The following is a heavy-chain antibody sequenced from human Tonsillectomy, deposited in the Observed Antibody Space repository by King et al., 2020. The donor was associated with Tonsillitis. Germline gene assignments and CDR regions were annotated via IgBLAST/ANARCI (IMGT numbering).Heavy chain of an antibody. Sequence: QLQESGPGLVKPSETLSLTCTVSGDSISTYYWSWIRQPPGKGLEWIGYIHFIGSTNYNPSLASRVTISVDTSKKQISLKLRSVTAADTAVYYCARGSRQGWGSGLTFDSWGQGTLVTVSS. V-gene: IGHV4-59*01. D-gene: IGHD3-16*01. CDR2: IHFIGST. CDR3: ARGSRQGWGSGLTFDS. CDR1: GDSISTYY. J-gene: IGHJ4*02.